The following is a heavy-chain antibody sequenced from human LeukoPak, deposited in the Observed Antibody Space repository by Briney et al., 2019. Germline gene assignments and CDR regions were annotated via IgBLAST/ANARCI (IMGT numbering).Heavy chain of an antibody. CDR3: ARDFIPYYYGSGPRF. V-gene: IGHV1-69*13. Sequence: SVKVSCKASGGTFSSYAISWVRQAPGQGLEWMGGIIPIFGTANYAQKFQGRVTITADESTSTAYMELSSLRSEDTAVYYCARDFIPYYYGSGPRFWGQGTLVTVSS. CDR2: IIPIFGTA. J-gene: IGHJ4*02. D-gene: IGHD3-10*01. CDR1: GGTFSSYA.